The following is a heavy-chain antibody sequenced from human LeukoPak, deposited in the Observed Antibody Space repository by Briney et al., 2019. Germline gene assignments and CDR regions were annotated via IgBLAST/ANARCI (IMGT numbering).Heavy chain of an antibody. J-gene: IGHJ1*01. D-gene: IGHD4-11*01. CDR2: IWSDGSDK. CDR1: GFTFSHYG. V-gene: IGHV3-33*06. CDR3: AKDAQRGFDYSNSLQN. Sequence: PGGSLRLSCAASGFTFSHYGMHWVRQTPGAGLEWVAVIWSDGSDKYYAKSVKGRFTISRDNSKNSLFLQMNSLRAVDTAVYYCAKDAQRGFDYSNSLQNWGQGILVTVSS.